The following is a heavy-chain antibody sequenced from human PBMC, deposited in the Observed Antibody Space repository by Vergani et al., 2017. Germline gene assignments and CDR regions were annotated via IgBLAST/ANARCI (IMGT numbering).Heavy chain of an antibody. CDR3: AKQYFVSVNYLFDY. J-gene: IGHJ4*02. CDR2: ISARYPST. Sequence: EVQLLQSGGGVIQPGGSVRLSCAASGFTFSACPMTWVRQAPGKGLECVSAISARYPSTYYADSVKGRFTISRDNSKNMLYLQMNSLRAEDTAVYYCAKQYFVSVNYLFDYWGQGTLVTVSS. CDR1: GFTFSACP. D-gene: IGHD3-9*01. V-gene: IGHV3-23*01.